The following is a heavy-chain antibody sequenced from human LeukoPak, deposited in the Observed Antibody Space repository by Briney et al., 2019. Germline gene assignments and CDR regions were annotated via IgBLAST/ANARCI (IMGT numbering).Heavy chain of an antibody. CDR3: ERDRSTVTTWLDY. CDR1: GFTFSSYE. V-gene: IGHV3-48*03. J-gene: IGHJ4*02. Sequence: GGSLRLSCAASGFTFSSYEMNWVRQIPGKGLEWVSYISGSGSTIYYADSVKGRFTISRDNAKNSLYLQMNSLRAEDTAVYYCERDRSTVTTWLDYWGQGTLVTVSS. CDR2: ISGSGSTI. D-gene: IGHD4-17*01.